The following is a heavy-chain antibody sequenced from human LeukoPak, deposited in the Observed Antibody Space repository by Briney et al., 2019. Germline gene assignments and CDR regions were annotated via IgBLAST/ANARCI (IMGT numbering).Heavy chain of an antibody. V-gene: IGHV1-18*04. CDR3: ARAGAYSSGWYKDY. D-gene: IGHD6-19*01. CDR2: ISAYNGNT. J-gene: IGHJ4*02. CDR1: GYTFTSYY. Sequence: ASVKVSCKASGYTFTSYYMHWVRQAPGQGLEWMGWISAYNGNTNYALKLQGRVTMTTDTSTSTAYMELRSLRSDDTAVYYCARAGAYSSGWYKDYWGQGTLVTVSS.